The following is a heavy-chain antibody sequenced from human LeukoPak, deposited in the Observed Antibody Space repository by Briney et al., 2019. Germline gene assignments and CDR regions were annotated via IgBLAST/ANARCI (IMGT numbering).Heavy chain of an antibody. CDR1: GFTFNTYT. CDR3: ARTYYDILTGYNPYFDY. J-gene: IGHJ4*02. V-gene: IGHV3-21*01. Sequence: PGGSLRLSCAAPGFTFNTYTMNWVRQAPGKGLEWVSSITASSTAIYSADSVKGRFTISRDNAKNLLYLQMNSLRAEDTAVYYCARTYYDILTGYNPYFDYWGQGILVTVSS. D-gene: IGHD3-9*01. CDR2: ITASSTAI.